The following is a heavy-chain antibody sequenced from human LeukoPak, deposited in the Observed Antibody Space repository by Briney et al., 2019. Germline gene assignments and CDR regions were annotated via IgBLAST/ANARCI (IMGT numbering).Heavy chain of an antibody. CDR1: GGSISSSNW. V-gene: IGHV4-4*02. Sequence: SETLSLTCAVSGGSISSSNWWSWVRQPPGKGLEWIGEIYHSGSTNYNPSLKSRVTISVDTSKNQFSLKLSSVTAADTAVYYCARALSSYYYDSSGSTFDYWGQGTLVTVSS. D-gene: IGHD3-22*01. CDR3: ARALSSYYYDSSGSTFDY. CDR2: IYHSGST. J-gene: IGHJ4*02.